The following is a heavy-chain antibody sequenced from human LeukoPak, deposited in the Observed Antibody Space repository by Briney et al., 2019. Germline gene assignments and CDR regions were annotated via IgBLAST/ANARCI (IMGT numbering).Heavy chain of an antibody. V-gene: IGHV5-51*01. CDR2: IYPSDSDA. Sequence: GESLKISCKASGYRFTSYCIGWVRQMPGKGLEWVGIIYPSDSDARYSPSFQGQVTISADKSINTAYLQWSSLKASDTAMYYRPRPTYDILTGYYNDYFDYWGQGTLVTVSS. D-gene: IGHD3-9*01. J-gene: IGHJ4*02. CDR1: GYRFTSYC. CDR3: PRPTYDILTGYYNDYFDY.